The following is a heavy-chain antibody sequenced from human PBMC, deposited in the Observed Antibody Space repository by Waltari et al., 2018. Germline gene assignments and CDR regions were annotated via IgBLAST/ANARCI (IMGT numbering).Heavy chain of an antibody. V-gene: IGHV1-69*01. D-gene: IGHD4-17*01. Sequence: QVQLVQSGAAVKKPGSSVKVSCKASGGTFRSYAISWVRQAPGQGLEWMGGIIPIFGTANYAQKFQGRVTITADESTSTAYMELSSLRSEDTAVYYCASLPDYGDYRLIRLGWGQGTLVTVSS. J-gene: IGHJ4*02. CDR1: GGTFRSYA. CDR3: ASLPDYGDYRLIRLG. CDR2: IIPIFGTA.